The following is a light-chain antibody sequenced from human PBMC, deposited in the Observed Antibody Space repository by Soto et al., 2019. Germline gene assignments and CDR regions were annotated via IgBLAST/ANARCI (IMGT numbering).Light chain of an antibody. CDR2: GAS. CDR1: QSVSNNY. Sequence: EIVLTQSPGTLSLSPGERATLSCRASQSVSNNYLTWYQQKPGQAPRLLIYGASSRANGIPDRFSGYGSGTDFTLTISRLEPEDFAVYYCLQYGSSPRTFGQGTKVEIK. CDR3: LQYGSSPRT. J-gene: IGKJ1*01. V-gene: IGKV3-20*01.